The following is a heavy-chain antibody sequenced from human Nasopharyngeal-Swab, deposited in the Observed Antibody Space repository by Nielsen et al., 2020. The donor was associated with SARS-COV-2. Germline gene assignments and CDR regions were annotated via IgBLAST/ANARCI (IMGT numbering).Heavy chain of an antibody. Sequence: ASVKVSCKASGYTFTGYYMHWVRKAPGQGLEWMGWINPNSGGTNYAQKFQGRVTMTSDTSISTAYMELSRLRSDDTAVYYCARPPPYCSGGSCYADYYYCMDVWGQGTTVTVSS. CDR2: INPNSGGT. CDR3: ARPPPYCSGGSCYADYYYCMDV. J-gene: IGHJ6*02. CDR1: GYTFTGYY. D-gene: IGHD2-15*01. V-gene: IGHV1-2*02.